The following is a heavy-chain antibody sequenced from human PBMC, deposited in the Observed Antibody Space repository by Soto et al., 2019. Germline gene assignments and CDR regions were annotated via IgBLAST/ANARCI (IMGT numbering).Heavy chain of an antibody. Sequence: GGSLRLSCAASGFTFSSYAMSWVRQAPGKGLEWVSAISGSGGSAYYADSVKGRFTISRNNAKNTLYLQMNSLRAEDTAVYYCAKGRSDILTGSFSNMDVWGKGTTVTVSS. CDR1: GFTFSSYA. J-gene: IGHJ6*03. CDR2: ISGSGGSA. V-gene: IGHV3-23*01. D-gene: IGHD3-9*01. CDR3: AKGRSDILTGSFSNMDV.